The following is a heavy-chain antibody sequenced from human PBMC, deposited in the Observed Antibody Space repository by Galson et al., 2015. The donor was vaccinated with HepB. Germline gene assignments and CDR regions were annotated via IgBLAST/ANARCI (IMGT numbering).Heavy chain of an antibody. Sequence: SLRLSCAASGFTFSSYAMHWVRQAPGKGLEYVSAISSNGGSTYYADSVKGRFTISRDNSKNTLYLQMSSLRAEDTAVYYCVKRGEDSGGAEYFQHWGQGTLVTVSS. CDR1: GFTFSSYA. CDR2: ISSNGGST. J-gene: IGHJ1*01. D-gene: IGHD2-21*01. CDR3: VKRGEDSGGAEYFQH. V-gene: IGHV3-64D*06.